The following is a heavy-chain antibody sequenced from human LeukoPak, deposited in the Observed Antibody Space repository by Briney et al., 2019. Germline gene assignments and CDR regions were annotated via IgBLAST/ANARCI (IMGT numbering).Heavy chain of an antibody. CDR2: IYSGGHT. CDR3: ARGITGTNNWFDP. CDR1: GFTGSSNY. J-gene: IGHJ5*02. V-gene: IGHV3-53*01. D-gene: IGHD1-7*01. Sequence: PGGSLRLSCAASGFTGSSNYMSWVRQAPGKGLEWVSVIYSGGHTYYADSVKGRFTISRDISKNTLYLQMNSLRAEDTAVYYCARGITGTNNWFDPWGQGTLVTVSS.